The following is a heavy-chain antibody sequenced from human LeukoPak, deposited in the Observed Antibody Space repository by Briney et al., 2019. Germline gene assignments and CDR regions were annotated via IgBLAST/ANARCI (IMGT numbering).Heavy chain of an antibody. D-gene: IGHD3-22*01. CDR2: ISGSGGST. V-gene: IGHV3-23*01. CDR3: AKDRSDSRPMTMDV. CDR1: GFTFSSYG. Sequence: GGSLRLSCAASGFTFSSYGMNWVRQAPGKGLEWVSVISGSGGSTYYADSVKGRFTISRDNSKNTLYLQMNSLRAEDTAVYYCAKDRSDSRPMTMDVWGKGTTVTVSS. J-gene: IGHJ6*04.